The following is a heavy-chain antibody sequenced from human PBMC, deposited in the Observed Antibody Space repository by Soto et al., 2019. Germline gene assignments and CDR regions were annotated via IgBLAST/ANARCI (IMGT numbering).Heavy chain of an antibody. D-gene: IGHD3-3*01. V-gene: IGHV1-2*02. J-gene: IGHJ4*02. CDR2: IDPNSGDK. CDR1: GYTFTGHF. Sequence: QVQLVQSGTEVKKPGASVKVSCKVSGYTFTGHFIHWVRRAPGQGLEWMGWIDPNSGDKNYAQKFQGRVTMTRDMSSSTAYMELSRLRSDDTAVYYCARDITIFGVVIVPRVFDYWGQGTLVTVSS. CDR3: ARDITIFGVVIVPRVFDY.